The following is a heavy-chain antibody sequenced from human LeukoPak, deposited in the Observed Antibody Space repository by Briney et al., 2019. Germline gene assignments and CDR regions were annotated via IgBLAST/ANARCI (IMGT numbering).Heavy chain of an antibody. Sequence: PGGSLRLSCAASGFTFSSYSMNWVRQAPGKGLEWVSAISGSGGSTYYADSVKGRFTISRDNSKNTLYLQMNSLRAEDTAVYYCAKDKSSSWGGFDYWGQGTLVTVSS. CDR3: AKDKSSSWGGFDY. CDR2: ISGSGGST. V-gene: IGHV3-23*01. CDR1: GFTFSSYS. D-gene: IGHD6-13*01. J-gene: IGHJ4*02.